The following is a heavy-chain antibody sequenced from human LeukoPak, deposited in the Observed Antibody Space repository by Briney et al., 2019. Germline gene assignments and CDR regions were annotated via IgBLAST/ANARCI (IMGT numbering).Heavy chain of an antibody. CDR3: ARDVLAAGATGTFDI. D-gene: IGHD1-14*01. CDR1: TFTFSNYW. CDR2: IKQDGSVK. V-gene: IGHV3-7*03. Sequence: PGGSLRLSCAASTFTFSNYWMSWVRQAPGKGLEWVANIKQDGSVKYYVDSVKGRFTISRDNAKTSLYLQMNSLRAEDTAVYYCARDVLAAGATGTFDIWGQGTMVTVSS. J-gene: IGHJ3*02.